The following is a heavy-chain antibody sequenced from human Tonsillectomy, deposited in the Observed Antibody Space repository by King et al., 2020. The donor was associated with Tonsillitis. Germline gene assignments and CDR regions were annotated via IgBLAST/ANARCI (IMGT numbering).Heavy chain of an antibody. CDR1: GFTFSSYA. CDR3: ARAPYGDLIPCYFDY. J-gene: IGHJ4*02. CDR2: ISYDGSNK. V-gene: IGHV3-30*04. Sequence: VQLVESGGGVVQPGRSLRLSCAASGFTFSSYAMHWVRQAPGKGLEWVAVISYDGSNKYYADSVKGRFTISRDNSKNTLYLQMNSLRAEDTAVYYCARAPYGDLIPCYFDYWGQGTLVTVSS. D-gene: IGHD4-17*01.